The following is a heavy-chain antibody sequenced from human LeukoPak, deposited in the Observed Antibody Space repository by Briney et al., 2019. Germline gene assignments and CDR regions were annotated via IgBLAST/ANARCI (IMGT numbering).Heavy chain of an antibody. CDR2: ISGSGGST. CDR3: ARDRGGAYDFWSGYYTGYFDY. V-gene: IGHV3-23*01. J-gene: IGHJ4*02. CDR1: GYSISSGYY. Sequence: ETLSLTCTVSGYSISSGYYWGWIRQPPGKGLEWVSDISGSGGSTYYADSVKGRFTISRDNAKNSLYLQMNSLRAEDTAVFYCARDRGGAYDFWSGYYTGYFDYWGQGTLVTVSS. D-gene: IGHD3-3*01.